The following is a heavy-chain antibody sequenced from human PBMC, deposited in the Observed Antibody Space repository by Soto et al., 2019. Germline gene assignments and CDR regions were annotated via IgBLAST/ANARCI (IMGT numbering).Heavy chain of an antibody. CDR1: GGSISSSSYY. J-gene: IGHJ5*02. CDR3: ARLALEIVNWFDP. D-gene: IGHD3-22*01. V-gene: IGHV4-39*01. Sequence: SETLSLTCTVSGGSISSSSYYWGWIRQPPGKGLEWIGSIYYSGSTYYNPSLKSRVTISVDTSKNQFSLKLSSVTAADTAVYYCARLALEIVNWFDPWGQGTLVTVS. CDR2: IYYSGST.